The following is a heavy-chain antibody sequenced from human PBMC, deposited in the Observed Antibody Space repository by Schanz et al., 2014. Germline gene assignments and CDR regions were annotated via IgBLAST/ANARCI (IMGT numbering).Heavy chain of an antibody. Sequence: EVQLVESGGALVQPGGSLRLSCAASGFTFRVFAMNWVRQAPGKGLEWVSIITGSGATYYADSVKGRFTISRDNSNNTVYLQMNTLRAEDTAVYYCAKVAPAATYLDSWGLGTLVTVSS. CDR2: ITGSGAT. D-gene: IGHD2-2*01. CDR1: GFTFRVFA. CDR3: AKVAPAATYLDS. V-gene: IGHV3-23*04. J-gene: IGHJ4*02.